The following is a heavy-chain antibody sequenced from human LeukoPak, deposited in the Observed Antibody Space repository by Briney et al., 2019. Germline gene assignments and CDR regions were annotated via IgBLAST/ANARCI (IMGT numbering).Heavy chain of an antibody. V-gene: IGHV3-48*04. D-gene: IGHD2-21*01. Sequence: GGSLRLSCAASGFTFSSYSMNWVRQAPGKGLEWVSYISSSSSTIYYADSVKGRFTISRDNAKNSLYLQMNSLRAEDTAVYYCARGPPYCGGDCYSTEALDYWGQGTLVTVSS. J-gene: IGHJ4*02. CDR3: ARGPPYCGGDCYSTEALDY. CDR2: ISSSSSTI. CDR1: GFTFSSYS.